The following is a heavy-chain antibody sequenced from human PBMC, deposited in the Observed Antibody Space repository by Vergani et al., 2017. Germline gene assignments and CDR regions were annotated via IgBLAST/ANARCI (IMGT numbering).Heavy chain of an antibody. V-gene: IGHV3-23*01. CDR3: AEDPVVLRYFDWSSPVTRYFDY. D-gene: IGHD3-9*01. CDR1: GFTFSSYA. Sequence: EVQLLESGGGLVQPGGSLRLSCAASGFTFSSYAMSWVRQAPGKGLEWVLAISGSGGSTYYADSVKGRFTISRDNSKNTLYLQMNSLRAEDTAVYYCAEDPVVLRYFDWSSPVTRYFDYWGQGTLVTVSS. J-gene: IGHJ4*02. CDR2: ISGSGGST.